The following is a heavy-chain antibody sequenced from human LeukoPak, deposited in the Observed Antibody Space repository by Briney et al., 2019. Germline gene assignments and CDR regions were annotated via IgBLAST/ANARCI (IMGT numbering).Heavy chain of an antibody. CDR1: GFTFDDYT. CDR3: ARDNYGMDV. Sequence: GGSLRLSCAASGFTFDDYTMHWVRQAPGKGLEWVSLISWDGGSTYYADSVKGRFTISRDNSKNTLYLQMNSLRAEDTAVYYCARDNYGMDVWGQGTTVTVSS. CDR2: ISWDGGST. J-gene: IGHJ6*02. V-gene: IGHV3-43*01.